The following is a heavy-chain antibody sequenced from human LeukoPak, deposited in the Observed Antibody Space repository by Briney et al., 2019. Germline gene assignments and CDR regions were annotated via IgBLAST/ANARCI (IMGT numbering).Heavy chain of an antibody. Sequence: GGSLRLSCAASGFTFSSYGMHWVRQAPGKGLEWVANMKQDGREKYLVDSVKGRFTISRDNAKNTLYLQMNSLRAEDTAVYYCARRSAVAGTLDYWGQGTPVTVSS. CDR1: GFTFSSYG. V-gene: IGHV3-7*01. CDR2: MKQDGREK. D-gene: IGHD6-19*01. J-gene: IGHJ4*02. CDR3: ARRSAVAGTLDY.